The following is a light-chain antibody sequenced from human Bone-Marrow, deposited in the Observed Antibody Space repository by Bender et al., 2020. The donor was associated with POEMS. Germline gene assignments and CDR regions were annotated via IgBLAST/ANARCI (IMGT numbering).Light chain of an antibody. CDR2: NNN. Sequence: SYVLTQPPSVSVAPGQTARITCGGNYLGHKHVHWYQQKPGQVPLLVVYNNNDRPSGIPDRFSGSNSGDAATLTISRVEAGDEADYYCQVWDTRTIHWVFGGGTKLTVL. V-gene: IGLV3-21*02. J-gene: IGLJ3*02. CDR1: YLGHKH. CDR3: QVWDTRTIHWV.